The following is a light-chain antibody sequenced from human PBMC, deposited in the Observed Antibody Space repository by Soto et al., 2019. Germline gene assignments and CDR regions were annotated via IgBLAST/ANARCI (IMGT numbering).Light chain of an antibody. CDR2: EVI. CDR3: CSYADGRSVV. J-gene: IGLJ2*01. V-gene: IGLV2-23*02. CDR1: SSDVGSYNL. Sequence: QSVLTQPASVSGSPGQSITISCTGTSSDVGSYNLVSWYQQHPGKAPKVMIYEVIKRPPGVYDRFSGSKSGNTASLTISGLQAEYEADYYCCSYADGRSVVFGGGTKLTVL.